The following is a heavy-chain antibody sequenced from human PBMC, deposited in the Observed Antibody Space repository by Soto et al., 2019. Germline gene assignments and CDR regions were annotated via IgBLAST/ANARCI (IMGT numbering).Heavy chain of an antibody. J-gene: IGHJ5*02. CDR1: NDSISPYY. D-gene: IGHD2-21*02. Sequence: SETLSLTCTVSNDSISPYYWSWIRQPPGKGLEWIGYIYYTGITSYNPSLKTRVTMSVDTSKNQFSLKLSSVTAADTAVYYCARDRTASWFDPWGQGTLVTVSS. CDR3: ARDRTASWFDP. V-gene: IGHV4-59*01. CDR2: IYYTGIT.